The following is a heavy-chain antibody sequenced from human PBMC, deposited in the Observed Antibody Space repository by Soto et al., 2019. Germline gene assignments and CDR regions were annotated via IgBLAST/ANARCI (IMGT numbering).Heavy chain of an antibody. D-gene: IGHD5-18*01. CDR3: ARPGYSYGFDLDY. V-gene: IGHV5-51*01. Sequence: PGESLKISCKGSGYSFTSYWIGWVRQMPGKGLEWMGIIYPGDSDTRYSPSFQGQVSISADKSISTAYLQWSSLKASDTAMYYCARPGYSYGFDLDYWGQGTLVTVSS. CDR1: GYSFTSYW. J-gene: IGHJ4*02. CDR2: IYPGDSDT.